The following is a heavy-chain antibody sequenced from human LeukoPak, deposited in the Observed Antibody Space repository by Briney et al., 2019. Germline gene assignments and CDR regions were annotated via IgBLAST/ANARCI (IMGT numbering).Heavy chain of an antibody. D-gene: IGHD2-15*01. CDR3: ASPRYCSGGSCYVDAFDI. CDR1: GGTFSSYA. J-gene: IGHJ3*02. V-gene: IGHV1-69*05. CDR2: IIPIFGTA. Sequence: SVKVSCKASGGTFSSYAISWVRQAPGHGLEWMGRIIPIFGTANYAQKFQGRVTITTDESTSTAYMELSSLRSEDTAVYYCASPRYCSGGSCYVDAFDIWGQGTMVTVSS.